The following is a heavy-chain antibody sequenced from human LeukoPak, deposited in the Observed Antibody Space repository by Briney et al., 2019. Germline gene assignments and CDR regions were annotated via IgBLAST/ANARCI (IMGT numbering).Heavy chain of an antibody. J-gene: IGHJ4*02. D-gene: IGHD2-15*01. CDR3: ARDVSDCSGGSCYSYYFDY. Sequence: SVKVSCKASGGTFSSYAISWVRQAPGQGLEWMGGIIPIFGTANYAQKFQGRVTVTADESTSTAYMELSSLRSEDTAVYYCARDVSDCSGGSCYSYYFDYWGQGTLVTVSS. CDR1: GGTFSSYA. V-gene: IGHV1-69*13. CDR2: IIPIFGTA.